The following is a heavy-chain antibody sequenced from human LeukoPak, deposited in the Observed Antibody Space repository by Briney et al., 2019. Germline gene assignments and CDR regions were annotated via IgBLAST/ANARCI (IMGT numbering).Heavy chain of an antibody. CDR1: GFTFGSYA. CDR2: ISNSGGST. CDR3: AKRMGANDYYGMDV. D-gene: IGHD4/OR15-4a*01. J-gene: IGHJ6*02. V-gene: IGHV3-23*01. Sequence: GGSLRLSCAASGFTFGSYAMSWVRQAPGKGLEWVSTISNSGGSTYYADSVKGRFTISRDNSKNTLYLQMNSLRAEDTAVYYCAKRMGANDYYGMDVWGQGTTVTVSS.